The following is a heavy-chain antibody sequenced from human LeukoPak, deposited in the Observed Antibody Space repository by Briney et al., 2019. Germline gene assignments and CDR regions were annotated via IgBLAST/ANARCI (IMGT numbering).Heavy chain of an antibody. Sequence: GGSLRLSCAASGFTFSSYWMKWVRQAPGKGLEWVSAVGSSGSSTYYADSVQGRFTISRDNSQNTLYLQMSSLRAEDTAVYYCAKCRGGSCYYFDYWGQGTLVTVSP. CDR1: GFTFSSYW. CDR3: AKCRGGSCYYFDY. J-gene: IGHJ4*02. D-gene: IGHD2-15*01. V-gene: IGHV3-23*01. CDR2: VGSSGSST.